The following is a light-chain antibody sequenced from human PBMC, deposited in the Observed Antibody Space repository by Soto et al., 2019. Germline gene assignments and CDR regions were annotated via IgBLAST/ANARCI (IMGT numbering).Light chain of an antibody. V-gene: IGKV1-5*01. CDR3: QQYNTYPWT. J-gene: IGKJ5*01. Sequence: DIQMTQSPSTLSASVGDRVTITCRASQSISSWLAWYQQKPGKAPNLLIYAASSLQTGVPSRFSGSGSGTEFTLTISSLQPDDFATYYCQQYNTYPWTFGQGTRLEIK. CDR2: AAS. CDR1: QSISSW.